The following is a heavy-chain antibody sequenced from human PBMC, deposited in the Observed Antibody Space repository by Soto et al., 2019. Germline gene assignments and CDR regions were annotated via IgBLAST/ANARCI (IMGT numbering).Heavy chain of an antibody. J-gene: IGHJ6*03. V-gene: IGHV3-30*18. CDR2: ISYDGSNK. CDR3: AKDRSAPRDYYYYMDV. CDR1: GFTFSSYG. Sequence: GGSLRLSCAASGFTFSSYGMHWVRQAPGKGLEWVAVISYDGSNKYYADSVKGRFTISRDNSKNTLYLQMNSLRAEDTAVYYCAKDRSAPRDYYYYMDVWGKGTTVTVSS.